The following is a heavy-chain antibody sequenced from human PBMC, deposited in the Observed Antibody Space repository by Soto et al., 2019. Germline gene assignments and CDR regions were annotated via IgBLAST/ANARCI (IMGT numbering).Heavy chain of an antibody. Sequence: GGSLRLSCAPSGFTLSSYSMNWVRQAPGKGLEWVSYISSSSSTIYYADSVKGRFTIPRDNAKNSLYLQMNSLRAEDTAVYYCARVSGWYNWFDPWGQGTLVTVSS. CDR1: GFTLSSYS. J-gene: IGHJ5*02. D-gene: IGHD6-19*01. V-gene: IGHV3-48*01. CDR2: ISSSSSTI. CDR3: ARVSGWYNWFDP.